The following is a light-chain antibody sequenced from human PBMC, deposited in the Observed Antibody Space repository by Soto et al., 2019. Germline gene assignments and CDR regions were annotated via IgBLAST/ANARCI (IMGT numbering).Light chain of an antibody. CDR1: STSIGAGYH. CDR3: QSYDNNLSGHVV. Sequence: QSVLTQPPSVSGAPGQRVTISCTGSSTSIGAGYHVHWYQQVPGTVPRLLIYGDFSRPSGVPDRFSGSKSGTSASLAITGLQADDEADYYCQSYDNNLSGHVVFGGVTKLTVL. J-gene: IGLJ2*01. V-gene: IGLV1-40*01. CDR2: GDF.